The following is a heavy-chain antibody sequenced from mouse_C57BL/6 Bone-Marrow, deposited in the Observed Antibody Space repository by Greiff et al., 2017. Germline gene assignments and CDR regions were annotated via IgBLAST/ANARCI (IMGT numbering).Heavy chain of an antibody. CDR2: IDPETGGT. J-gene: IGHJ3*01. V-gene: IGHV1-15*01. D-gene: IGHD2-12*01. Sequence: QVQLQQSGAELVRPGASVTLSCKASGYTFTDYEMHWVKQTPVHGLEWIGAIDPETGGTAYNQKFKGKAILTADKSSSTAYMELRSLTSEDSAVXYCTRSELLLFAYWGQGTLVTVSA. CDR1: GYTFTDYE. CDR3: TRSELLLFAY.